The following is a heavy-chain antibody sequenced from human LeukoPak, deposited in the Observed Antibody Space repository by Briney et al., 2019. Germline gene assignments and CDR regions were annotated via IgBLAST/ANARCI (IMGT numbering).Heavy chain of an antibody. CDR1: GFTFNKYA. V-gene: IGHV3-30-3*01. CDR2: ISYDGSNK. Sequence: GGSLRLSCAASGFTFNKYAMHWVRQAPGKGLEWVAVISYDGSNKYYADSVKGRFTISRDNSKNTLYLQMNSLRAEDTAVYYCARRGLWGQGTLVTVSS. D-gene: IGHD3-10*01. CDR3: ARRGL. J-gene: IGHJ4*02.